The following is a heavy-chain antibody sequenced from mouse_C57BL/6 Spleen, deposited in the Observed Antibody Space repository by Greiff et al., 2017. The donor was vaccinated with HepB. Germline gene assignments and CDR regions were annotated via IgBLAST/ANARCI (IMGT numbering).Heavy chain of an antibody. CDR3: ARGYDGYYDY. CDR1: GYTFTDYY. V-gene: IGHV1-19*01. CDR2: INPYNGGT. Sequence: EVKLQESGPVLVKPGASVKMSCKASGYTFTDYYMNWVKQSHGKSLEWIGVINPYNGGTSYNQKFKGKATLTVDKSSSTAYMELNSLTSEDSAVYYCARGYDGYYDYWGQGTTLTVSS. D-gene: IGHD2-3*01. J-gene: IGHJ2*01.